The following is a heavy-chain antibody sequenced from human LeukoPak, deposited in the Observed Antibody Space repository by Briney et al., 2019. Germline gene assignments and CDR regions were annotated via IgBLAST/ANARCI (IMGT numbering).Heavy chain of an antibody. CDR2: SSYSGST. CDR1: GASISTYF. D-gene: IGHD6-19*01. Sequence: SETLSLTCTVSGASISTYFWSWIRQPPGKGLEYIGSSSYSGSTYYNPSLKSRVTISVDTSKNQFSLNLNSVTAADTAVYYCSTTIRGWYGVGDYWGQGVLVTVSS. V-gene: IGHV4-59*05. J-gene: IGHJ4*02. CDR3: STTIRGWYGVGDY.